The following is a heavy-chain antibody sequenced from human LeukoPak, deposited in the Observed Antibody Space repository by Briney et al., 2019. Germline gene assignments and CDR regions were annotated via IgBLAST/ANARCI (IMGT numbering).Heavy chain of an antibody. V-gene: IGHV3-30*04. CDR2: ISYDGSNK. J-gene: IGHJ4*02. D-gene: IGHD2-2*01. Sequence: GGSLRLSCAASGFTFSSYAMHWVRQAPGKGLEWVAVISYDGSNKYYADPVKGRFTISRDNSKNTLYLQMDSLRAEDTAVYYCARGGDIVVVPAAMYVPYYFDYWGQGTLVTVSS. CDR3: ARGGDIVVVPAAMYVPYYFDY. CDR1: GFTFSSYA.